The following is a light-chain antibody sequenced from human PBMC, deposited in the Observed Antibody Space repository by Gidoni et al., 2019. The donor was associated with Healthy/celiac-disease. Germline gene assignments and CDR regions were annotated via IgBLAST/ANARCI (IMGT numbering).Light chain of an antibody. Sequence: IVLTQSPATLSLSPGERATLSCRASQSVSSYLAWYQQKPGHAPRILIYDASSRSTGIPARFSGSGYGTDFTLTIRSIEPEDFAVYYCQQRSNWPPTFGQGTRLEIK. CDR3: QQRSNWPPT. J-gene: IGKJ5*01. CDR1: QSVSSY. V-gene: IGKV3-11*01. CDR2: DAS.